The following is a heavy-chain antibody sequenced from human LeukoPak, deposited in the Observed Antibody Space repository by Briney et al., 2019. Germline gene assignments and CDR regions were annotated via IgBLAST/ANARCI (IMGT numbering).Heavy chain of an antibody. Sequence: PSETLSLTCTVSGGSISSGSYYWSWIRQPPGKGLEWIGYIYHSGSTYYNPSLKSRVTISVDRSKNQFSLKLSSVTAADTAVYYSARDARRGSVAFDIWGQGTMVTVSS. CDR1: GGSISSGSYY. CDR2: IYHSGST. D-gene: IGHD2-15*01. CDR3: ARDARRGSVAFDI. V-gene: IGHV4-30-2*01. J-gene: IGHJ3*02.